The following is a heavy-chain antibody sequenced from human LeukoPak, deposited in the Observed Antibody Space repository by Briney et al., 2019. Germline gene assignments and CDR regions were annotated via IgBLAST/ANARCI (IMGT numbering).Heavy chain of an antibody. D-gene: IGHD2-21*02. CDR2: ISSSGTSM. Sequence: PGGSLRLSCAASGFTFSDYYMTGIRRAPGKGLEWVSYISSSGTSMFYADSVKGRFTISRDNATNLLHLQMNSLRAEDTAVYYCARAPGDPIDYWGQGTLVTVSS. CDR3: ARAPGDPIDY. CDR1: GFTFSDYY. V-gene: IGHV3-11*04. J-gene: IGHJ4*02.